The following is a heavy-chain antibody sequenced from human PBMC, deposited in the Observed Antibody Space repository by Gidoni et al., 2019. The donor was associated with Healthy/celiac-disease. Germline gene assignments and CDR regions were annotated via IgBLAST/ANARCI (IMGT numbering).Heavy chain of an antibody. CDR2: IYYRGST. J-gene: IGHJ4*02. CDR1: GRSFSSSIYY. Sequence: LQLQELCPGLVTPSATLSLTCTVSGRSFSSSIYYWGWIRQPPGKGMEWIGSIYYRGSTYYNPSLKSRVTISVDTSKNQFSLKLSSVTAADTAVYYCARPRMGRGSFFDYWGQGTLVTVSS. CDR3: ARPRMGRGSFFDY. D-gene: IGHD3-10*01. V-gene: IGHV4-39*01.